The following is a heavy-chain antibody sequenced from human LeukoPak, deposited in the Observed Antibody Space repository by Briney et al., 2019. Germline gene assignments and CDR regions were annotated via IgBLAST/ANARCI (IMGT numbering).Heavy chain of an antibody. CDR3: ARGPEGHCSGGSCYYYGMDV. CDR2: IYYSGST. CDR1: GGSIRSYY. J-gene: IGHJ6*04. D-gene: IGHD2-15*01. V-gene: IGHV4-59*01. Sequence: SETLSLTCTVSGGSIRSYYWSWIRQPPGKGLEWMGYIYYSGSTNYNPSLKSRVTISVDTSKNQFSLKLSSVTAADTAVYYCARGPEGHCSGGSCYYYGMDVWGKGTTVTVSS.